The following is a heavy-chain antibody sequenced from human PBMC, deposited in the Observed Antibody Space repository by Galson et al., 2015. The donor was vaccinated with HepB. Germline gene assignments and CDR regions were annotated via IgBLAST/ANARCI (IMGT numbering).Heavy chain of an antibody. D-gene: IGHD2-15*01. CDR3: ARAIKRVAATPTTRYYYYYMDV. V-gene: IGHV3-21*01. J-gene: IGHJ6*03. Sequence: SLRLSCAASGFTFSSYSMNWVRQAPGKGLEWVSSISSSSSYIYYADSVKGRFTISRDNAKNSLYLQMNSLRAEDTAVYYCARAIKRVAATPTTRYYYYYMDVWGKGTTVTVSS. CDR2: ISSSSSYI. CDR1: GFTFSSYS.